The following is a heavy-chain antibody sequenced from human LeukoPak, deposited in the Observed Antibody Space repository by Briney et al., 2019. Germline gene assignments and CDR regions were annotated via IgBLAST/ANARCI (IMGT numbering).Heavy chain of an antibody. J-gene: IGHJ4*02. Sequence: ASVKVSCKASGYTFTSYGISWVRQAPGQGLEWMGWISAYSGNTNYAQKLQGRVTMTTDTSTSTAYMELRSLRSDDTAVYYCARDLGMVRGVIITPTFDYWGQGTLVTVSS. D-gene: IGHD3-10*01. CDR2: ISAYSGNT. CDR1: GYTFTSYG. V-gene: IGHV1-18*01. CDR3: ARDLGMVRGVIITPTFDY.